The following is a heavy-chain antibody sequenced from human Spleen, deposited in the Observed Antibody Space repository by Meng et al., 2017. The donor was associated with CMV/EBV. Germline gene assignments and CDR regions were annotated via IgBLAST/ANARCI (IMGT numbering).Heavy chain of an antibody. CDR3: ARSRDFYYGMDV. Sequence: KVSCKASGYSFTSYWIGWVRQMPGKGLEWMGIIYPGESDTRYSPSFQGQVTISADKSIRTVYLQWSSLKASDTAMYYCARSRDFYYGMDVWGQGTTVTVSS. CDR1: GYSFTSYW. V-gene: IGHV5-51*01. CDR2: IYPGESDT. J-gene: IGHJ6*02.